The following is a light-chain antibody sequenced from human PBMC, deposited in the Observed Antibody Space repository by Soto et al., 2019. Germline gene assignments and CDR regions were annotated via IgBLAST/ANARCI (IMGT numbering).Light chain of an antibody. J-gene: IGKJ3*01. CDR3: QQYNDLPR. CDR2: DAS. CDR1: HDISYH. Sequence: DIQMTQSPSSLSASVGDRVTITCQASHDISYHLNWYQQKPGKAPKLLIYDASNLETGVPSRFSGGGSGTDFTLTISSLQPEDIATYYCQQYNDLPRFGPGTKVDIK. V-gene: IGKV1-33*01.